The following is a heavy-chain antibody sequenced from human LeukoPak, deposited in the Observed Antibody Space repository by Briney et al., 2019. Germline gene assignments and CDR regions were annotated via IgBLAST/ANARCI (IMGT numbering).Heavy chain of an antibody. D-gene: IGHD3-10*01. J-gene: IGHJ5*02. CDR1: GYTFTSYG. V-gene: IGHV1-18*01. CDR3: AREEILWFGETFDP. Sequence: ASVKVSCKASGYTFTSYGISWVRQAPGQGLEWMGWISAYNGNTNYAQKLQGRVTMTTDTSTSTAYMELRGLRSDDTAVYYCAREEILWFGETFDPWGQGTLVTVSS. CDR2: ISAYNGNT.